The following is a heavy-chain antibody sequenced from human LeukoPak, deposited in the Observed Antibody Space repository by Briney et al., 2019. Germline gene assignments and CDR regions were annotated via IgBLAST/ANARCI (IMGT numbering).Heavy chain of an antibody. CDR1: EFTFSSYG. V-gene: IGHV3-30*02. J-gene: IGHJ3*02. D-gene: IGHD3-9*01. Sequence: GGSLRLSCAASEFTFSSYGMQWVRQAPGKGLEWVAFIRYDGSIKYYADSVKGRFTISRDNSKNTLYLQVNSLRVEDTAMYYCAGASYDILTGSSAFDIWGQGTMVTVSS. CDR2: IRYDGSIK. CDR3: AGASYDILTGSSAFDI.